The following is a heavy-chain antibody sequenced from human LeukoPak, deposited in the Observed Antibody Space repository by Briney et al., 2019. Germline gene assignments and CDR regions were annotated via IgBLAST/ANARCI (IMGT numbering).Heavy chain of an antibody. D-gene: IGHD1-26*01. V-gene: IGHV3-21*01. Sequence: GSLRLSCAASGFTFSSYAMSWVRQAPGKGLEWVSSISSSSSYIYYADSVKGRFTISRDNAKNSLYLQMNSLRAEDTAVYYCARVRGLKEPHYWGQGTLVTVSS. CDR1: GFTFSSYA. CDR2: ISSSSSYI. CDR3: ARVRGLKEPHY. J-gene: IGHJ4*02.